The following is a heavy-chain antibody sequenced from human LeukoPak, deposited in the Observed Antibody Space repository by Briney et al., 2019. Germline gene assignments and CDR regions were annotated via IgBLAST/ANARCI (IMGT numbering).Heavy chain of an antibody. J-gene: IGHJ4*02. D-gene: IGHD2/OR15-2a*01. CDR1: GFTFGDYA. CDR2: IRSKAYGGTT. V-gene: IGHV3-49*03. Sequence: GRSLRLSCTASGFTFGDYAMSWFRQAPGKGLEWVGFIRSKAYGGTTEYAASVKGRFTISRDDSKSIAYLQMNSLKTEDTAVYYCTRDPDTTIFDYWGQGTLVTVSS. CDR3: TRDPDTTIFDY.